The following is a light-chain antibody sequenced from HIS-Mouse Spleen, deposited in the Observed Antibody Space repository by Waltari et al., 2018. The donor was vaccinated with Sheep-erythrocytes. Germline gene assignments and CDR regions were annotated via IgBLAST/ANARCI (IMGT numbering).Light chain of an antibody. CDR1: SSDVGSYNL. CDR3: SSYTSSSTQV. J-gene: IGLJ2*01. V-gene: IGLV2-14*02. CDR2: EGS. Sequence: QSALTQPASVSGSPGQSITISCHGTSSDVGSYNLVSWYQQQPGKAPKLMIYEGSKRPSGVSNRFSGSKSGNTASLTISGLQAEDEADYYCSSYTSSSTQVFGGGTKLTVL.